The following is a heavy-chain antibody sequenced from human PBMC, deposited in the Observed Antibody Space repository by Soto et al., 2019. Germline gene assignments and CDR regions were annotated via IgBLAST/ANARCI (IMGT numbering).Heavy chain of an antibody. CDR2: ISYDGSNK. V-gene: IGHV3-30*18. CDR1: GFTFSSYG. D-gene: IGHD3-3*01. Sequence: GGSLRLSCAASGFTFSSYGMHWVRQAPGKGLEWVAVISYDGSNKYYADSVKGRFTISRDNSKNTLYLQMDSLRAADTAVYYCAKVPDYDFWSGYYGRRDYYYGMDVWGQGTTVTVSS. CDR3: AKVPDYDFWSGYYGRRDYYYGMDV. J-gene: IGHJ6*02.